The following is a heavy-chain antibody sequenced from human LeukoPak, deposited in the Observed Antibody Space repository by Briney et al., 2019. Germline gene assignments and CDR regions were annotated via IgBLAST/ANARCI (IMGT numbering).Heavy chain of an antibody. D-gene: IGHD6-13*01. V-gene: IGHV4-34*01. CDR1: GGSFCGYY. J-gene: IGHJ4*02. CDR2: INHSGST. CDR3: ARGRHIAAAGPYPIDY. Sequence: SETLSLTCAVYGGSFCGYYWSWIRQPPGKGLEWIGEINHSGSTNYNPSLKSRVTISVDTSKNQFSLKLSSVTAADTAVYYCARGRHIAAAGPYPIDYWGQGTLVTVSS.